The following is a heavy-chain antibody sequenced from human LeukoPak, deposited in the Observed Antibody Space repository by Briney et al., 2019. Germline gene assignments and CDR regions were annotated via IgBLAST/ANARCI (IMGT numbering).Heavy chain of an antibody. J-gene: IGHJ3*02. Sequence: SEALSLTSTDSGGSVCSGSYCTSWIRQPPGKGLEWIWYIYYSGSTNYNPSLKGRFTISVDTSKNQFSLKLSSVTAADTAVYYCARDKDAFDIWGQGTMVTVSS. CDR1: GGSVCSGSYC. V-gene: IGHV4-61*01. CDR3: ARDKDAFDI. CDR2: IYYSGST.